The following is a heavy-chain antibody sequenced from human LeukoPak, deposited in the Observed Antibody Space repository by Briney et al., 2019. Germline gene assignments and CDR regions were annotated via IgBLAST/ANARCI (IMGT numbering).Heavy chain of an antibody. V-gene: IGHV4-39*02. CDR2: ISYSGNT. Sequence: SETLSLTCTVSGGSISSSSYYWGWIRQPPGQGLEWIGRISYSGNTYYSPSLKSRVTMSVDTSKNHFSLRLTSVTAADTAVYYCARLTHSYYSGTSGYYPYYYMDVWGKGTTVTVTS. CDR3: ARLTHSYYSGTSGYYPYYYMDV. D-gene: IGHD3-22*01. CDR1: GGSISSSSYY. J-gene: IGHJ6*03.